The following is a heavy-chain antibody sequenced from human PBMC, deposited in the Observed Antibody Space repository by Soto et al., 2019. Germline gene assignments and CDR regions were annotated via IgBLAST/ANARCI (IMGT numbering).Heavy chain of an antibody. J-gene: IGHJ6*03. Sequence: SETLSLTCTVSGGSISTYYWIWVRQPPGKGLEWIGYVYYSGSTNYNPSLKSRVTISVDTSKNQFSLKLTSVTAADTAMYYCARGGRSAYYYYMGVWGKGTTVTVS. CDR2: VYYSGST. V-gene: IGHV4-59*01. CDR3: ARGGRSAYYYYMGV. CDR1: GGSISTYY.